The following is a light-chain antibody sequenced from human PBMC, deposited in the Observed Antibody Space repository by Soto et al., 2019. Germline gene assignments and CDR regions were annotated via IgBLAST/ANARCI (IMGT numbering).Light chain of an antibody. Sequence: QSVLTQPPSVSGAPGQGVTISCTGSSSNIGAGYDVHWYQQLPGTAPKLLIYGNSNRPSGVPDRFSGSKSGTSASLAITGLQAEDEADYYCQSYDSSLSGWVFGGGTKSPS. J-gene: IGLJ3*02. V-gene: IGLV1-40*01. CDR3: QSYDSSLSGWV. CDR2: GNS. CDR1: SSNIGAGYD.